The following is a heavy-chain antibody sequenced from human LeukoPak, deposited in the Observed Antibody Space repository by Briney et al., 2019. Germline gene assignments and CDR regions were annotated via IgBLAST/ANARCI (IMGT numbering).Heavy chain of an antibody. Sequence: GGSLRLSCAASGFTFSSYWMSWVRQTPGKGLEWVAIILQDGSEKHYVASVKGRFTISRDNAKNSVHLQMNGLRAEDTAVYYCARAGAYSSSSPAGLWGQGTLVTVSS. D-gene: IGHD6-6*01. CDR2: ILQDGSEK. J-gene: IGHJ4*02. CDR1: GFTFSSYW. CDR3: ARAGAYSSSSPAGL. V-gene: IGHV3-7*01.